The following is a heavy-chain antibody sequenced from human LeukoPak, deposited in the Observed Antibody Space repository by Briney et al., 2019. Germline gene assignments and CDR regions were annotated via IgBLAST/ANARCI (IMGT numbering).Heavy chain of an antibody. CDR1: RFTFSSYS. Sequence: PGGSLRLSCAASRFTFSSYSMIWVRQAPGKGLEWVSSISSSSSSIYYADSVKGRFTISRDNAKNSLYLQVNSLRAEDTAVYYCARASKYYYDSSGYPLDYWGQGTLVTVSS. J-gene: IGHJ4*02. D-gene: IGHD3-22*01. CDR2: ISSSSSSI. CDR3: ARASKYYYDSSGYPLDY. V-gene: IGHV3-21*01.